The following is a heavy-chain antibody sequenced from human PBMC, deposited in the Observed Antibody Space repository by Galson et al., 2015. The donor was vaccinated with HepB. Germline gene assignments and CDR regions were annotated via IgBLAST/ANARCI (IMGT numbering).Heavy chain of an antibody. D-gene: IGHD5-18*01. Sequence: SLRLSCAASGFTFSSYGMHWARQAPGKGLEWVAVISYDGSNKYYADSVKGRFTISRDNSKNTLYLQMNSLRAEDTAVYYCAKGFRYTAMVNYFDYWGQGTLVTVSS. CDR2: ISYDGSNK. CDR1: GFTFSSYG. J-gene: IGHJ4*02. CDR3: AKGFRYTAMVNYFDY. V-gene: IGHV3-30*18.